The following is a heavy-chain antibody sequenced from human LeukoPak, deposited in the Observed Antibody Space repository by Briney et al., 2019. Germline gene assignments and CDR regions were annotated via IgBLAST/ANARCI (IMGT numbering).Heavy chain of an antibody. Sequence: SVKVSCKASGGTFTSYAFSWLRQAPGQGLEWMGRIIPILGIVNYAQKFQGRVTITADKSTRTAYMELSSLRSEDTAVYYCARDRGYCSSTSCYSDWGQGTLVTVSS. J-gene: IGHJ4*02. V-gene: IGHV1-69*04. CDR1: GGTFTSYA. D-gene: IGHD2-2*02. CDR3: ARDRGYCSSTSCYSD. CDR2: IIPILGIV.